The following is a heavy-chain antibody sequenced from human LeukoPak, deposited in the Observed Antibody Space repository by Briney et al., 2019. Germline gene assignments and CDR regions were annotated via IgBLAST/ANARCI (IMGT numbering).Heavy chain of an antibody. V-gene: IGHV4-59*08. CDR3: ARHGWSDSYARGGHFDC. Sequence: SETLSLTCAVQGGSFSGFYWTWMRQPPGKGLEWIGCIYYSGSTNYNPSLKSRVTISVDTSKNQFSLTLSSVTAADTAVYYCARHGWSDSYARGGHFDCWGQGTLVTVSS. CDR1: GGSFSGFY. J-gene: IGHJ4*02. D-gene: IGHD5-18*01. CDR2: IYYSGST.